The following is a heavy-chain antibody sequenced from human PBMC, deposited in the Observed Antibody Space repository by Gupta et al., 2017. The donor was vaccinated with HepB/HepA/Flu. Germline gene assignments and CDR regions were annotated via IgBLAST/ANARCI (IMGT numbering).Heavy chain of an antibody. D-gene: IGHD4-17*01. J-gene: IGHJ1*01. V-gene: IGHV4-39*01. Sequence: QLQLQESGPGLVKPSETLSLTCTVSGGSISSSGYYWVWIRQPPGKGLEWIGSIYYSGNTYYNPSRKSRVTISVDASKNQVSLRLSSVTAADTAVDFCARPGYGDHCPNAEYFQHGGQGTLVSVSS. CDR2: IYYSGNT. CDR3: ARPGYGDHCPNAEYFQH. CDR1: GGSISSSGYY.